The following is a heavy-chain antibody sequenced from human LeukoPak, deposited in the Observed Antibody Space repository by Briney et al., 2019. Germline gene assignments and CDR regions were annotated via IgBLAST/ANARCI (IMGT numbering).Heavy chain of an antibody. J-gene: IGHJ5*02. V-gene: IGHV3-48*03. CDR2: ISSSGSTI. Sequence: GGSLRLSCAASGFTFSSYEMNWVRQAPGKGLEWVSYISSSGSTIYYADSVKGRFAISRDNAKNSLYLQRNSLRAEDTAVYYCARINYDILSAYYKGWFDPWGQGTLVTVSS. CDR1: GFTFSSYE. CDR3: ARINYDILSAYYKGWFDP. D-gene: IGHD3-9*01.